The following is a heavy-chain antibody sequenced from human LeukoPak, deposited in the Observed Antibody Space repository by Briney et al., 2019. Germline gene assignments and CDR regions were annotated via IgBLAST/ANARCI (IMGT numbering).Heavy chain of an antibody. V-gene: IGHV3-21*01. CDR3: ARDFASSRGGNLYSYMDV. CDR2: ISSTSSYM. D-gene: IGHD3-16*01. Sequence: GGSLRLSCAASGLTFSTYTVNWVRQAPGKGLEWVSSISSTSSYMYYADSVKGRFTISRDNAKNSLYLQMNNLKAEDTAAYYCARDFASSRGGNLYSYMDVWGKGTTVTVSS. CDR1: GLTFSTYT. J-gene: IGHJ6*03.